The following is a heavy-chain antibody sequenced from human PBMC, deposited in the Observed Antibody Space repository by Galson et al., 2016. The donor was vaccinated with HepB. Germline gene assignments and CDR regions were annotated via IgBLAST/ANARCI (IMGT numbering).Heavy chain of an antibody. D-gene: IGHD3-22*01. J-gene: IGHJ3*02. CDR2: ISGNSGTI. CDR1: GFTFDDHA. V-gene: IGHV3-9*01. Sequence: SLRLSCAASGFTFDDHAMHWVRQPPGKGLEWVSGISGNSGTIGYADSVKGRFTISRDNAKNSLYLQMNSLRAEDTALYYCARDINGHNYYDSSGYYVHGAFDIWGQGTMVTVSS. CDR3: ARDINGHNYYDSSGYYVHGAFDI.